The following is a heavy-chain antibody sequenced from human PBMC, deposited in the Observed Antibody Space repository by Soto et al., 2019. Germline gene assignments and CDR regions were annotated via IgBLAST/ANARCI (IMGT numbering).Heavy chain of an antibody. Sequence: GGSLRLSCAASGFTFSIYAMHWVRQAPGKGLEYVSSISTNGGSTDYADSVKGRFTISRDNSKNTVYLQMSSLRVEDTAVYYCARVAYYYDSSGYFYWGQGTLVTVSS. CDR1: GFTFSIYA. CDR2: ISTNGGST. D-gene: IGHD3-22*01. V-gene: IGHV3-64D*06. J-gene: IGHJ4*02. CDR3: ARVAYYYDSSGYFY.